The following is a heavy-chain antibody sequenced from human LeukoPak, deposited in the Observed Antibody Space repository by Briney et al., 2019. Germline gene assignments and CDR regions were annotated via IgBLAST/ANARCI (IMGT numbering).Heavy chain of an antibody. J-gene: IGHJ4*02. CDR1: GFTVSSNY. CDR3: ARGHNYGDPNDY. Sequence: GGSLRLSCAASGFTVSSNYMSWVRQAPGKGLEWVSVIYSGGSTYYAGSVKGRFTISRDNSKNTLYLQMNSLRAEDTAVYYCARGHNYGDPNDYWGQGTLVTVSS. CDR2: IYSGGST. D-gene: IGHD4-17*01. V-gene: IGHV3-66*02.